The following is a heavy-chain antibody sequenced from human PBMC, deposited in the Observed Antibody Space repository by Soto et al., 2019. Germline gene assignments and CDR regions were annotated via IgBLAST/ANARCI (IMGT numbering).Heavy chain of an antibody. D-gene: IGHD2-15*01. J-gene: IGHJ4*02. V-gene: IGHV1-3*01. Sequence: XSVKVSCKASVYTFISYAIHWVRQAPGQRLEWMGWINAGNGNTKYSQKFQGRVTITRDTSASTAYMELTSLRSEDTAVYYCARELQGLYYFDYWGQGTLVTVSS. CDR1: VYTFISYA. CDR3: ARELQGLYYFDY. CDR2: INAGNGNT.